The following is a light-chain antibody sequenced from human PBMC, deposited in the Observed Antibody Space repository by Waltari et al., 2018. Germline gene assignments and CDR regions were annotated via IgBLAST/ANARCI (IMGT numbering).Light chain of an antibody. Sequence: QSALTHPASVSGSPGQSTTIPCTGPSSDVGSYNLVSWYQQHPGKAPKLMIYEVVKRPSGVSNRFSGSTSANAASLTISGLQAEDEGDYYCCSYARSGTVLFGGGTKLTVL. V-gene: IGLV2-23*02. J-gene: IGLJ2*01. CDR3: CSYARSGTVL. CDR2: EVV. CDR1: SSDVGSYNL.